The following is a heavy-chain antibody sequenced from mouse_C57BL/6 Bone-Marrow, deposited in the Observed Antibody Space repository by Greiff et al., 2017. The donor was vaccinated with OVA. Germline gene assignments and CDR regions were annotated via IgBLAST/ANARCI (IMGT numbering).Heavy chain of an antibody. D-gene: IGHD1-1*01. V-gene: IGHV5-6*01. CDR3: ARRGYYGSSYEGDLDY. Sequence: EVHLVESGGDLVKPGGSLKLSCAASGFTFSSYGLSWVRPTPDKRLEWVATISSGGSYTYYPDSVKGRFTISRDNAKNTLYLQMSSLKSEDTAMYYCARRGYYGSSYEGDLDYWGQGTTLTVSS. CDR2: ISSGGSYT. J-gene: IGHJ2*01. CDR1: GFTFSSYG.